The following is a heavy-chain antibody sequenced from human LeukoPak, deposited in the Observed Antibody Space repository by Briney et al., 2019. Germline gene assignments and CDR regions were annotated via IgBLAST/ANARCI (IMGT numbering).Heavy chain of an antibody. V-gene: IGHV3-11*01. CDR2: ISSSGSTI. CDR3: AREAMGPSELNPFSRPAAPPPYYYYYMDV. CDR1: GFTFSDYY. D-gene: IGHD2-2*01. J-gene: IGHJ6*03. Sequence: GGSLRLSCAASGFTFSDYYMSWIRQAPGKGLEWVSYISSSGSTIYYADSVKGRFTISRDNAKNSLYLQMNSLRAEDTAVYYCAREAMGPSELNPFSRPAAPPPYYYYYMDVWGKGTTVTVSS.